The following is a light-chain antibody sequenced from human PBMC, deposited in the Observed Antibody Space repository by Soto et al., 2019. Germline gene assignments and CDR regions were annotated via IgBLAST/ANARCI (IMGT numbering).Light chain of an antibody. CDR3: QQTYSFPRT. Sequence: DIQMTQSPSSLSASVGDRVTISFRASQSISSYLNWFQQKPGKAPKLLIYAASSLQSGVPSRFSGTGSGTDFTLTISSLQPEDFATYYCQQTYSFPRTFGQGTKVDIK. J-gene: IGKJ1*01. CDR2: AAS. V-gene: IGKV1-39*01. CDR1: QSISSY.